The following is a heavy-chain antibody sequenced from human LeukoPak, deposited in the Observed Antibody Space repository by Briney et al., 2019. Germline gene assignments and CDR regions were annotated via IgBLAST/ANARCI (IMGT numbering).Heavy chain of an antibody. D-gene: IGHD6-13*01. CDR3: ARVGSSSWYGDY. J-gene: IGHJ4*02. V-gene: IGHV3-33*01. Sequence: GGSLRLSCAASGFTFSSYGMHWVRQVPGKGLEWVAVIWYDGSNKYYADSVKGRFTISRDNSKNTLYLQMNSLRAEDTAVYYCARVGSSSWYGDYWGQGTLVTVSS. CDR1: GFTFSSYG. CDR2: IWYDGSNK.